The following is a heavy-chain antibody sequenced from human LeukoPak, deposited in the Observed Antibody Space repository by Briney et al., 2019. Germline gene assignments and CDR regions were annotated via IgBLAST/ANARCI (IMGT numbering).Heavy chain of an antibody. CDR1: EFTFSRYA. D-gene: IGHD4-23*01. CDR3: VKGGGNSRPYFLDY. V-gene: IGHV3-NL1*01. J-gene: IGHJ4*02. Sequence: GGSLRLSRSASEFTFSRYAMHWVRQAPGKGLEYVSGISSNEDSVKGRFTISRDNSKNTLYLQMSSLRAEDTAVYYCVKGGGNSRPYFLDYWGQGTLITVSS. CDR2: ISSNE.